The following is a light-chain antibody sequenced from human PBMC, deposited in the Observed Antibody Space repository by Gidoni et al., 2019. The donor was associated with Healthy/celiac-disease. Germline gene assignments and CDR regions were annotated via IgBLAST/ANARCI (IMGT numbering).Light chain of an antibody. CDR3: QQRSNWLIT. J-gene: IGKJ5*01. CDR2: DAS. V-gene: IGKV3-11*01. CDR1: QSVSSY. Sequence: EIVLTQSPATLSLSPGERATLSCRASQSVSSYLAWYQQKPGQAPRLLIYDASNRATGIPDFTLTISSLEPEDFAVYYCQQRSNWLITFGQGTRLEIK.